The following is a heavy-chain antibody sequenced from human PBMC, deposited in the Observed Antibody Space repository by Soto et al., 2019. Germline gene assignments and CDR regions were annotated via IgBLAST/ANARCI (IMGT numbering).Heavy chain of an antibody. V-gene: IGHV3-11*06. CDR2: ISSSGDYT. D-gene: IGHD1-7*01. Sequence: GGSLRLSCAASGFTFSDYYMSWIRQAPGKGLEWLSYISSSGDYTKYADSVKGRFTISRDNAKSSLYLQMNSLRAEDTAVYYCARGGVRGTTSRGQVYNWGQGTLVTVSS. J-gene: IGHJ4*02. CDR3: ARGGVRGTTSRGQVYN. CDR1: GFTFSDYY.